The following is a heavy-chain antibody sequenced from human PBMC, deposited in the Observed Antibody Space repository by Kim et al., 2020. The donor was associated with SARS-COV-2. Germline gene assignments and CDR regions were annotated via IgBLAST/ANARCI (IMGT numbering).Heavy chain of an antibody. V-gene: IGHV3-11*06. CDR3: ARDSSSWSHYGMDV. J-gene: IGHJ6*02. CDR1: GFTFSDYY. CDR2: ISSSSYT. D-gene: IGHD6-13*01. Sequence: GGSLRLSCAASGFTFSDYYMSWIRQAPGKGLEWVSYISSSSYTNYADSVKGRFTISRDNAKNSLYLQMNSLRAEDTAVYYCARDSSSWSHYGMDVWGQGTTVTVSS.